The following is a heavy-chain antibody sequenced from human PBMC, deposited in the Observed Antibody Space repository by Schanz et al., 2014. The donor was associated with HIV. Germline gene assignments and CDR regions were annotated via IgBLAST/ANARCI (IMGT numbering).Heavy chain of an antibody. CDR3: ARGYWKYVNY. J-gene: IGHJ4*02. D-gene: IGHD1-7*01. Sequence: QVQLVESGGGVVQPGGSLRLSCAMSEFTFRTSIIHWVRQPPGKGLEWVAAMSYDGFSKYYADSVKGRFTISRDNSKNTLYLQMDRLSDDDTSVYYCARGYWKYVNYWGQGTRVTVS. CDR1: EFTFRTSI. V-gene: IGHV3-30*19. CDR2: MSYDGFSK.